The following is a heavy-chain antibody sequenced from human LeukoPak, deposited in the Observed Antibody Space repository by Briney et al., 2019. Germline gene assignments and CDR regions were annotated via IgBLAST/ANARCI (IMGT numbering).Heavy chain of an antibody. CDR2: ISGSGGST. D-gene: IGHD5-18*01. J-gene: IGHJ4*02. CDR1: GFTFSSYA. CDR3: AKAGYSYGSWDY. V-gene: IGHV3-23*01. Sequence: PGGSLRLSWAASGFTFSSYAMSWVRQAPGKGLEWVSAISGSGGSTYYADSVKGRFTISRDNSKNTLYLQMNSLRAEDTAVYYCAKAGYSYGSWDYWGQGTLVTVSS.